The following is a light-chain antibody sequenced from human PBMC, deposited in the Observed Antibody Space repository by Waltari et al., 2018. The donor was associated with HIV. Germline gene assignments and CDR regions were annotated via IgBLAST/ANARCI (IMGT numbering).Light chain of an antibody. CDR1: SSDVGAYNY. CDR3: SSYAGSAVV. V-gene: IGLV2-8*01. J-gene: IGLJ2*01. Sequence: QSALTQPPSASGSRGQSVTISCTGTSSDVGAYNYVSWYQQYPGMAPKLIIYEVNKRPSGVPDRFSGPKSGNTASLTVSGLQAEDEADFYCSSYAGSAVVFGGGTKLTVL. CDR2: EVN.